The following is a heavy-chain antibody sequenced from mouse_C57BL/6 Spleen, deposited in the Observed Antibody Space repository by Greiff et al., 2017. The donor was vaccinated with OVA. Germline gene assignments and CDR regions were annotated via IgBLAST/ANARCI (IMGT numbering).Heavy chain of an antibody. CDR3: ARSITTVFDY. CDR2: IYPGDGDT. Sequence: QVQLQQSGPELVKPGASVKISCKASGYAFSSSWMNWVKQRPGKGLEWIGRIYPGDGDTNYNGKFKGKATLTADKSSSTAYMQLSSLTSEDSAVYFCARSITTVFDYWGQGTTLTVSS. D-gene: IGHD1-1*01. J-gene: IGHJ2*01. CDR1: GYAFSSSW. V-gene: IGHV1-82*01.